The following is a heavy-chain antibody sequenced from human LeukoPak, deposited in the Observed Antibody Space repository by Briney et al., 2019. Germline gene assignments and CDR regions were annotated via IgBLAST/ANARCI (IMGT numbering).Heavy chain of an antibody. D-gene: IGHD6-19*01. Sequence: PGGSLRLSCAASGFTFSNAWMSWVRQAPGKGLEWVGRIKSKTDGGTTDYAAPVKGRFTISRDDSKNTLYLQMNSLKTEDTAVYYCTTEGPGYSSGWYQGIENYWSQGTLVTVSS. CDR1: GFTFSNAW. V-gene: IGHV3-15*01. J-gene: IGHJ4*02. CDR3: TTEGPGYSSGWYQGIENY. CDR2: IKSKTDGGTT.